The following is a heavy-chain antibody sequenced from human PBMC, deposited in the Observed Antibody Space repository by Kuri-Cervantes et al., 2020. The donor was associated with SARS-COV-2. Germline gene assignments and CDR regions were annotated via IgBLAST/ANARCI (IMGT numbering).Heavy chain of an antibody. Sequence: GSLRLSCAVNGGSFSDYYWNWIRQPPGKGLEWIGEIDHSGSTNYNPSLKSRVTVSVDTSKNQFSLNLSSVTAADTAVYYCARVPPPIYYYGMDVWGQGTTVTGYS. CDR1: GGSFSDYY. CDR2: IDHSGST. V-gene: IGHV4-34*01. CDR3: ARVPPPIYYYGMDV. J-gene: IGHJ6*02.